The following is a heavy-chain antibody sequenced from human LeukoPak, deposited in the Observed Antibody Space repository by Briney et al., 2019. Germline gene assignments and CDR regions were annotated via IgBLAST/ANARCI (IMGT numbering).Heavy chain of an antibody. CDR2: IYYSGST. CDR3: AREGGSSWSIEYFQH. J-gene: IGHJ1*01. V-gene: IGHV4-61*01. Sequence: SETLSLTCTVSGGSVSSRNYYWSWIRQPPGKGLEWIGYIYYSGSTNYNPSLKSRVTISVDTSKNQFSLKLSSVTAADTAVYYCAREGGSSWSIEYFQHWGQGTLVTVSS. D-gene: IGHD6-13*01. CDR1: GGSVSSRNYY.